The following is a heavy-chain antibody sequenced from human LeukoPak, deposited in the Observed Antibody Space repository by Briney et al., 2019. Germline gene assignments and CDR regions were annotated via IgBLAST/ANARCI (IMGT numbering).Heavy chain of an antibody. CDR3: ARDYGGNSVFDAFDI. V-gene: IGHV1-46*01. J-gene: IGHJ3*02. D-gene: IGHD4-23*01. CDR1: GYTFTSYY. CDR2: INPSGGST. Sequence: ASVKVSCKASGYTFTSYYMHWVRQAPGQGLEWMGIINPSGGSTSYAQKFQGRVTMTRDMSTSTVYMELSSLRSEDTAVYYCARDYGGNSVFDAFDIWGQGTMVTVSS.